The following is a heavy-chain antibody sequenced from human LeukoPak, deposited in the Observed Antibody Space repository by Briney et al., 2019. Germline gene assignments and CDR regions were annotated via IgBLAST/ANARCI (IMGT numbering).Heavy chain of an antibody. CDR1: GGTFSSYA. Sequence: SVKVSCKASGGTFSSYAISWVRQAPGQGLEWMGRIIPILGIANYAQKFQGRVTITADKSTSTAYMELSSLRSEDTAVYYCARDRGCSSTSCYFKDYYYMDVWGKGTTVTVSS. D-gene: IGHD2-2*01. CDR2: IIPILGIA. CDR3: ARDRGCSSTSCYFKDYYYMDV. V-gene: IGHV1-69*04. J-gene: IGHJ6*03.